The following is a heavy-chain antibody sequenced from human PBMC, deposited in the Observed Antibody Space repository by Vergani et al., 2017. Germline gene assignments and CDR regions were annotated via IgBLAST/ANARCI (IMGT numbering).Heavy chain of an antibody. CDR2: IIPIFGTA. J-gene: IGHJ6*02. V-gene: IGHV1-69*13. CDR1: GGTFSSYA. CDR3: ARDTEGYWSGGSCYSRYYYGMDV. D-gene: IGHD2-15*01. Sequence: QVQLVQSGAEVKKPGSSVKVSCKASGGTFSSYAISWVRQAPGQGLEWMGRIIPIFGTANYAQKFQGRVTITADESTSTAYMELSSLRSEDTAVYYCARDTEGYWSGGSCYSRYYYGMDVWGQGTTVTVSS.